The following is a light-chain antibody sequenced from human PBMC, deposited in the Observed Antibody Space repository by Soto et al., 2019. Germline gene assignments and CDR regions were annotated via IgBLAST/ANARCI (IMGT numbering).Light chain of an antibody. V-gene: IGKV3-20*01. CDR2: GAS. J-gene: IGKJ2*01. CDR1: QSVSSSY. CDR3: QQYGSSPHT. Sequence: EVVLTQSPGTLSLSPGERATLSCRASQSVSSSYLAWYQHKPGQAPRLLIYGASSRATGIPDRFSGSGSGTGCTLTISRLESEDFAVYYCQQYGSSPHTFGQGTKLEIK.